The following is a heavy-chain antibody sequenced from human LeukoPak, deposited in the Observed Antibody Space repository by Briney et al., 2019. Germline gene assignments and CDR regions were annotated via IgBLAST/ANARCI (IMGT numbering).Heavy chain of an antibody. D-gene: IGHD2-2*01. CDR1: GGSISSYY. CDR3: ARVGASTSWYYYYYMDV. Sequence: SETLSLTCTVSGGSISSYYWSWIRQPPGKGLEWIGYIYYSGSTNYNPSLKSRVTISVDTSKNQFSLKLSSVTAADTAVYYCARVGASTSWYYYYYMDVWGKGTTVTVSS. J-gene: IGHJ6*03. V-gene: IGHV4-59*01. CDR2: IYYSGST.